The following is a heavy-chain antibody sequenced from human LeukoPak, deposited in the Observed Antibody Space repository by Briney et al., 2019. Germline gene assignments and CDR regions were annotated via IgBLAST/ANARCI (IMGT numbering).Heavy chain of an antibody. CDR1: GFTVSSNY. Sequence: GSLRLSCAASGFTVSSNYMSWVRQPPGKGLEWIGEINHSGSTNYNPSLKSRVTISVDTSKNQFSLKLSSVTAADTAVYYCARGLYDYVWGSYRSGKNWFDPWGQGTLVTVSS. CDR2: INHSGST. J-gene: IGHJ5*02. D-gene: IGHD3-16*02. V-gene: IGHV4-34*01. CDR3: ARGLYDYVWGSYRSGKNWFDP.